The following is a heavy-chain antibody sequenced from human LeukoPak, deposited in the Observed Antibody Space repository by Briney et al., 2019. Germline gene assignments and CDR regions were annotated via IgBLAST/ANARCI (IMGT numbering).Heavy chain of an antibody. CDR1: GGSISSYY. V-gene: IGHV4-59*12. CDR3: ARESRITMVRGVIILRPTKYNWFDP. J-gene: IGHJ5*02. Sequence: SETLSLTCTVSGGSISSYYWSWIRQPPGKGLEWIGYIYYSGSTNYNPSLKSRVTISVDTSKNQFSLKLSSVTAADTAVYYCARESRITMVRGVIILRPTKYNWFDPWGQGTLVTVSS. CDR2: IYYSGST. D-gene: IGHD3-10*01.